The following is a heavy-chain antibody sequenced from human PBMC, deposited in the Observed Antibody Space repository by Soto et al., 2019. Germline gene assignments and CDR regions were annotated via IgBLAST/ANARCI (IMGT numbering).Heavy chain of an antibody. CDR1: GFTFSSYW. J-gene: IGHJ6*02. D-gene: IGHD3-22*01. Sequence: GSLRLSCAASGFTFSSYWMHWVRQAPGKGLVWVSRINSDGSSTSYADSVKGRFTISRDNAKNTLYLQMNGLRAEDTAVYYCAREVVVFGVIIPTPMDVWGQGTTVTVSS. CDR3: AREVVVFGVIIPTPMDV. CDR2: INSDGSST. V-gene: IGHV3-74*01.